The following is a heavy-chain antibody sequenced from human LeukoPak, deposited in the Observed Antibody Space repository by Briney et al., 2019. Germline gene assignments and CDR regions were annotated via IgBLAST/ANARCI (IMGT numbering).Heavy chain of an antibody. CDR1: GYTFGTAS. J-gene: IGHJ3*01. CDR2: ISPNNGNT. CDR3: TRVCDSNNWWGPFDA. Sequence: ASVKVSCKAFGYTFGTASITWVRQAPGQRLEWMGGISPNNGNTHYAQRVQGRVTLTTDTSTSTAYLALRSLRSDDTAIYYCTRVCDSNNWWGPFDAWGQGTTVTVSS. V-gene: IGHV1-18*01. D-gene: IGHD6-13*01.